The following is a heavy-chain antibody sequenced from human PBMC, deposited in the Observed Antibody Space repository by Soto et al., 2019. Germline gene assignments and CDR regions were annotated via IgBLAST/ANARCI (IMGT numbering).Heavy chain of an antibody. CDR2: IWHDGNNK. CDR1: GFSFSRYG. J-gene: IGHJ6*02. V-gene: IGHV3-33*01. CDR3: ARDAGEWSNYYAMDV. Sequence: PXVCLRLSCAACGFSFSRYGMHWVGQAPGKGLDWVAVIWHDGNNKYYGDSVKGRFTISRGNSKNTLYLQTNSLRDEDTAVYYCARDAGEWSNYYAMDVCGQRTTVTVSS. D-gene: IGHD3-3*01.